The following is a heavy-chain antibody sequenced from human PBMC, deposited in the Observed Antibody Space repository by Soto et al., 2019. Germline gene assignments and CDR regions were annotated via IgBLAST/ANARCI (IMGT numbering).Heavy chain of an antibody. J-gene: IGHJ6*02. D-gene: IGHD2-15*01. CDR2: INHSGST. V-gene: IGHV4-34*01. CDR1: GGSFSGYY. CDR3: ARFGGYCSGGSCYSYYYYGMDV. Sequence: PSETLSLTCAVYGGSFSGYYWSWIRQPPGKGLEWIGEINHSGSTNYNPSLKSRVTISVDTSKNQFSLKLSSVTAADTAVYYCARFGGYCSGGSCYSYYYYGMDVWGQGTTVT.